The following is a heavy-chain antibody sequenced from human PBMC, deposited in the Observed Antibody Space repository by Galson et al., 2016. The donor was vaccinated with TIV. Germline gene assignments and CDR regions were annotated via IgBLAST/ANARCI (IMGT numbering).Heavy chain of an antibody. J-gene: IGHJ4*02. CDR2: IYYSGTP. CDR3: AEGANYYDY. Sequence: GWIRQPPGKGLEWIGSIYYSGTPSYYNPSLNSRVTISLDTSKSQFSLKLTSVTAADTAIYYCAEGANYYDYWGPGSLVTVSS. V-gene: IGHV4-39*07.